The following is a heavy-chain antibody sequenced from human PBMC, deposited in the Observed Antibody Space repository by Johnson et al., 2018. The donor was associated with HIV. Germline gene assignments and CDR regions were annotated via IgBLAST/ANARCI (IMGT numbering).Heavy chain of an antibody. D-gene: IGHD3-22*01. CDR3: ATVVVITQDAFDI. CDR1: GFTFSSYS. J-gene: IGHJ3*02. CDR2: TSYDGGNK. Sequence: VQLVESGGGVVQPGRSLRLSCAASGFTFSSYSLHWVRQAPGKGLEWVAVTSYDGGNKYYADSVKGRFTISRDNSKNTLYLQMNSLKIEDTAMYYCATVVVITQDAFDIWGQGTMVTVSS. V-gene: IGHV3-30*04.